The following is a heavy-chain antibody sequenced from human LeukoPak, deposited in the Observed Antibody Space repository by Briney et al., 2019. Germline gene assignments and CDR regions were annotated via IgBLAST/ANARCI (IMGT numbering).Heavy chain of an antibody. V-gene: IGHV4-34*01. Sequence: SETLSLTCAVYGGSFSGYYWSWIRQPPGKGLEWIGEINHSGSTNYNPSLKSRVTISVDTSENQFSLKLSSVTAADTAVYYCARLEAYSSSSGGWFDPWGQGTLVSVSS. CDR3: ARLEAYSSSSGGWFDP. CDR1: GGSFSGYY. J-gene: IGHJ5*02. CDR2: INHSGST. D-gene: IGHD6-6*01.